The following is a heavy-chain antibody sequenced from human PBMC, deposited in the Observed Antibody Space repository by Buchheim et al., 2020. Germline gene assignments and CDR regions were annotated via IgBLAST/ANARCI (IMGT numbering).Heavy chain of an antibody. CDR2: ISSSSSYI. CDR1: GFTFSSYS. J-gene: IGHJ6*02. V-gene: IGHV3-21*01. D-gene: IGHD5-12*01. Sequence: EVQLVESGGGLVKPGGSLRLSCAASGFTFSSYSMNWVRQAPGKGLEWVSSISSSSSYIYYADSVKGRFTISRDNAKNSLYLQMNSLRAEDTAVYYCARDSEKNIVATILYYYYYGMDVWGQGTT. CDR3: ARDSEKNIVATILYYYYYGMDV.